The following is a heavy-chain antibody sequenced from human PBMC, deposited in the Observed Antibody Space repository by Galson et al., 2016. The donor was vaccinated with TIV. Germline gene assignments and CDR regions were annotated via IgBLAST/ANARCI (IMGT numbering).Heavy chain of an antibody. J-gene: IGHJ4*02. CDR3: AQWLGTSNS. D-gene: IGHD6-19*01. V-gene: IGHV3-7*01. CDR2: INRDGTEI. Sequence: SLRLSCADSRSTFSSSWMNWVRQAPGKGLEWVANINRDGTEIKYADSVKGRFTISRDNAKNSLYLQMSNLRVEDTAIYYCAQWLGTSNSWGQGTLVTVSS. CDR1: RSTFSSSW.